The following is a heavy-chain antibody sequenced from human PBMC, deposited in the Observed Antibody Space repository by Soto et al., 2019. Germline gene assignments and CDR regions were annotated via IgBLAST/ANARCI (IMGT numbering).Heavy chain of an antibody. Sequence: PSQTLSLTCTFSPGSIISSSYYWGWIRQPPGKGLEWIGSIYYSGSTYYIPSLKSRVTISVDTSKNQFSLKLSSVTAADTAVYSCARVTYTWNYAPLSMDVWGQGTTVTVSS. D-gene: IGHD1-7*01. CDR1: PGSIISSSYY. CDR2: IYYSGST. J-gene: IGHJ6*02. CDR3: ARVTYTWNYAPLSMDV. V-gene: IGHV4-39*01.